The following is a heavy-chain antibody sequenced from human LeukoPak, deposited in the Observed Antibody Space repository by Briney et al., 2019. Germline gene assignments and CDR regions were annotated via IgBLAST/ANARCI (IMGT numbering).Heavy chain of an antibody. CDR2: ISWNSGNI. CDR1: GFTFDDYA. V-gene: IGHV3-9*03. CDR3: AKGAGYTSDWYFDY. Sequence: GRSLRLSCAASGFTFDDYAMHWVRQAPRKGLEWVSGISWNSGNIGYADSVKGRFTISRDNAKNSLYLQMNSLRAEDMALYYCAKGAGYTSDWYFDYWGQGTLVTVSS. D-gene: IGHD6-19*01. J-gene: IGHJ4*02.